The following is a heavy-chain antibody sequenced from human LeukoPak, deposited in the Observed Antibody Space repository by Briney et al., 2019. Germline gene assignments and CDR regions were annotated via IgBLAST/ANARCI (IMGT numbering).Heavy chain of an antibody. J-gene: IGHJ6*02. CDR2: IYPGDSDT. D-gene: IGHD1/OR15-1a*01. V-gene: IGHV5-51*01. CDR1: GYSFTSYW. CDR3: ARLEHSDGKSYGMNV. Sequence: GESLKISCKGSGYSFTSYWIGWVRQMPGKGLEWMGIIYPGDSDTRYGPSFQGLVTISAHKSISTAYLQWSSLKASDTATYYCARLEHSDGKSYGMNVWGQGTTVTVSS.